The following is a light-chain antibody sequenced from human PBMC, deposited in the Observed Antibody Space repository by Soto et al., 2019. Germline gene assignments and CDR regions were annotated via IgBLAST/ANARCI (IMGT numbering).Light chain of an antibody. CDR3: MQGTHWPPMYT. CDR2: KVS. CDR1: QSLVYSDGNTY. Sequence: DVVMPQSPLSLPVTLGQPASISCRSSQSLVYSDGNTYLNWFQQRPGQSPRRLIYKVSNRDSGVPDRFSGSGSGTDFTLKISRVEAEDVGVYYCMQGTHWPPMYTFGQGTKLEIK. J-gene: IGKJ2*01. V-gene: IGKV2-30*01.